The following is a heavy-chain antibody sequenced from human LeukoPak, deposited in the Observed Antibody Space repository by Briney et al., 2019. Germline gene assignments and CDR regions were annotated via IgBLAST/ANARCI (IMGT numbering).Heavy chain of an antibody. J-gene: IGHJ4*02. CDR1: GFTFSSYA. Sequence: GGSLRLSCAASGFTFSSYAMSWVRQAPGKGLEWVSAISGSGGSTYYADSVKGRFTISRDNAKNSLYLQMNSLRAEDTAVYYCARGGELVDYWGQGTLVTVSS. D-gene: IGHD1-26*01. CDR3: ARGGELVDY. CDR2: ISGSGGST. V-gene: IGHV3-23*01.